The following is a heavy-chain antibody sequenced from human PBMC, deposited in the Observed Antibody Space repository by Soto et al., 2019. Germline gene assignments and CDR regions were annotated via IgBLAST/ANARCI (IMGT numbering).Heavy chain of an antibody. CDR3: GSIAVAEGFDP. Sequence: GSLRLSCAASGFNFNSYTMAWVRQPPGQGLEWVSVIFYGGTTYYAESVKGRFTISRDNSKNMVYLQMNSLRVEDTAVYYCGSIAVAEGFDPWGQGTLVTVSS. V-gene: IGHV3-53*01. CDR2: IFYGGTT. CDR1: GFNFNSYT. J-gene: IGHJ5*02. D-gene: IGHD6-19*01.